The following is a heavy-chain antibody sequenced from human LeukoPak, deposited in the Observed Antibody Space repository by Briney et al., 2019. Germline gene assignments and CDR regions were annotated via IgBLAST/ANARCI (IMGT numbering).Heavy chain of an antibody. Sequence: PGGSLRLSCAASGFTSSSYSMNWVRQAPGKGLEWVPSISSSSSYIYYADSVKGRFTISRDNAKNSLYLQMNSLRAEDTALHYCASVDYYGSGNYYNDVDYWGQGTLVTVSS. CDR3: ASVDYYGSGNYYNDVDY. D-gene: IGHD3-10*01. V-gene: IGHV3-21*01. CDR1: GFTSSSYS. CDR2: ISSSSSYI. J-gene: IGHJ4*02.